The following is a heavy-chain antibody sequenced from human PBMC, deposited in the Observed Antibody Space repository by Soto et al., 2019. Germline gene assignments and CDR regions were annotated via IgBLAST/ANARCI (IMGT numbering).Heavy chain of an antibody. D-gene: IGHD3-10*01. CDR2: IYWDDAK. J-gene: IGHJ1*01. CDR1: GFSLSTSGVG. Sequence: QITLKESGPTLVKPTQTLTLTCTFSGFSLSTSGVGVGWIRQPPGKALEWLALIYWDDAKRYSPSLKSRLTITKXXSXHXXAPTLTNVDPVDTATYSCAHSPLLWFGELPDYFQHWGQGTLVTVSS. V-gene: IGHV2-5*02. CDR3: AHSPLLWFGELPDYFQH.